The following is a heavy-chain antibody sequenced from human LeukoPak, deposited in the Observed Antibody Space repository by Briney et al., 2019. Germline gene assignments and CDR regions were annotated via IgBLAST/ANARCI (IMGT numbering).Heavy chain of an antibody. CDR1: GGTFSSYA. CDR3: AVVEGYYYDSSLSY. J-gene: IGHJ4*02. CDR2: IIPIFGTA. D-gene: IGHD3-22*01. Sequence: SVKVSCKASGGTFSSYAISWVRQAPGQGLEWMGGIIPIFGTANYAQKFQGRVTITADKSTSTAYMELSSLRSEDTAVYYCAVVEGYYYDSSLSYWGQGTLVTVSS. V-gene: IGHV1-69*06.